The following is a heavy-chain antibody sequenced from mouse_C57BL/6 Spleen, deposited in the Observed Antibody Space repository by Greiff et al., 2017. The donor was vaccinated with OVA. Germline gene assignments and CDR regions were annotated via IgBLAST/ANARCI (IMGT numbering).Heavy chain of an antibody. Sequence: EVKLVESGGGLVKPGGSLKLSCAASGFTFSDYGMHWVRQAPEKGLEWVAYISSGSSTIYYADTVKGRFTISRDNAKNTLFLQMTSLRSEDTAMYYCARGGGGLAMDYWGQGTSVTVSS. V-gene: IGHV5-17*01. CDR1: GFTFSDYG. D-gene: IGHD3-3*01. J-gene: IGHJ4*01. CDR2: ISSGSSTI. CDR3: ARGGGGLAMDY.